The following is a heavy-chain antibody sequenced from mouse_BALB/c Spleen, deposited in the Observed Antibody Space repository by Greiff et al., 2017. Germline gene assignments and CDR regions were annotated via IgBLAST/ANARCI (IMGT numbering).Heavy chain of an antibody. Sequence: EVQLVESGGGLVQPGGSRKLSCAASGFTFSSFGMHWVRQAPEKGLEWVAYISSGSSTIYYADTVKGRFTISRDNPKNTLFLQMTSLRSEDTAMYYCARYTVVAEFDYWGQGTTLTVSS. CDR1: GFTFSSFG. D-gene: IGHD1-1*01. V-gene: IGHV5-17*02. CDR2: ISSGSSTI. J-gene: IGHJ2*01. CDR3: ARYTVVAEFDY.